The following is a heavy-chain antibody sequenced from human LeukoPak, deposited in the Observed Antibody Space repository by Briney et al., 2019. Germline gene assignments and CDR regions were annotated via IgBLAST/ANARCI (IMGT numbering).Heavy chain of an antibody. CDR2: ISSSGSTI. V-gene: IGHV3-11*01. J-gene: IGHJ4*02. CDR1: GFTFSSYA. Sequence: GGSLRLSCAASGFTFSSYAMSWIRQAPGKGLEWVSYISSSGSTIYYADSVKGRLTISRDNAKNSLYLQMNSLRAEDTAVYYCARDILVGSYYFDYWGQGTLVTVSS. CDR3: ARDILVGSYYFDY. D-gene: IGHD1-26*01.